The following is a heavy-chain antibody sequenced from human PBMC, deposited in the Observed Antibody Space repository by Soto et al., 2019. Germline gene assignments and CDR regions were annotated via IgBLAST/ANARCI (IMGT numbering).Heavy chain of an antibody. J-gene: IGHJ4*02. D-gene: IGHD1-26*01. CDR2: ISYDGSNK. CDR3: ASDDSGSYYPLDY. V-gene: IGHV3-30-3*01. Sequence: QVQLVESGGGVVQPGRSLRLSCAASGFTFSSYAMHWVRQAPGKGLEWVAVISYDGSNKYYEDAVKGRFTISRDNSKNTLYLQMNSLRAEDTAVYYCASDDSGSYYPLDYWGQGTLVTVSS. CDR1: GFTFSSYA.